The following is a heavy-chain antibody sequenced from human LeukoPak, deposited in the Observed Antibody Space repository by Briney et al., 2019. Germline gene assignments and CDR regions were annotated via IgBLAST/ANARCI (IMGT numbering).Heavy chain of an antibody. CDR1: GFTFSSYA. D-gene: IGHD4-17*01. J-gene: IGHJ3*02. CDR3: ARDNDYGDYPDAFDI. V-gene: IGHV3-30-3*01. Sequence: PGRSLRLSCAASGFTFSSYAMHWVRHAPGQGLEWVAVISYDGSNKYYADSVKGRFTISRDNSKNTLYLKMNSLRAEYTAVYYCARDNDYGDYPDAFDIWGQGTMVTVSS. CDR2: ISYDGSNK.